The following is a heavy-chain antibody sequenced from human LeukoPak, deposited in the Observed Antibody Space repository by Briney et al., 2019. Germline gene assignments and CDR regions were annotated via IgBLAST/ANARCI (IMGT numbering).Heavy chain of an antibody. J-gene: IGHJ4*02. CDR3: ASGSRYSRPYYFDN. Sequence: GGSLRLSCAAAGFSFRNYAMSWVRQAPGEGLEWVSAITDSGGDTYTADSVKGRFTISRDNSKNTLYMQMNSLRVEDTAVYYCASGSRYSRPYYFDNWGQGTLVTVSS. V-gene: IGHV3-23*01. CDR1: GFSFRNYA. D-gene: IGHD2-21*01. CDR2: ITDSGGDT.